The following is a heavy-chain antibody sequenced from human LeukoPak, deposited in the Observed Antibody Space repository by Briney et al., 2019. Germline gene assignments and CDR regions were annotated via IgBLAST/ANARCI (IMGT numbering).Heavy chain of an antibody. J-gene: IGHJ4*02. V-gene: IGHV3-49*03. CDR2: IRSKAYGGTT. D-gene: IGHD3-3*01. CDR3: TRDITYYDFWSGYYTFDY. CDR1: GFTFGDYA. Sequence: GGSLRLSCTASGFTFGDYAMSWFRQAPGKGLEWVGFIRSKAYGGTTEYAASVKGRFTISRDDSKSIAYLQMNSLKTEDTAVYYCTRDITYYDFWSGYYTFDYWGQGTLVTVSS.